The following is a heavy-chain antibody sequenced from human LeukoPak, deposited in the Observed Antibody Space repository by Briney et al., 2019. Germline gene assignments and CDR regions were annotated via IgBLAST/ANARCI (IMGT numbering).Heavy chain of an antibody. V-gene: IGHV3-7*01. Sequence: PGGSLRLSCAASGFTFSSYWMSWVRQAPGKGLEWVANIKQDGSEKYYVDSVKGRFTISRDNAKNSLYLQMNSLRAEDTAVYYCARDRRPALLWFGEPLDYWGQGTLVTVSS. CDR3: ARDRRPALLWFGEPLDY. J-gene: IGHJ4*02. D-gene: IGHD3-10*01. CDR2: IKQDGSEK. CDR1: GFTFSSYW.